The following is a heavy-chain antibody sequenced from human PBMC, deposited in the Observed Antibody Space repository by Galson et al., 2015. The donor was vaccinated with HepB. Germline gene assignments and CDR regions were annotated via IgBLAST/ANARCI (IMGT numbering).Heavy chain of an antibody. Sequence: SLRLSCAASGFISSMYWMNWVRQAPGKGLEWVANIKEDGSEKNYVDSVKGRFTISRDNAKNSLYLQMNSLRAEDTAVYYCARVKRGEWYSYYYYGMDVGGQGTAVTVS. V-gene: IGHV3-7*05. CDR3: ARVKRGEWYSYYYYGMDV. J-gene: IGHJ6*02. CDR1: GFISSMYW. D-gene: IGHD3-10*01. CDR2: IKEDGSEK.